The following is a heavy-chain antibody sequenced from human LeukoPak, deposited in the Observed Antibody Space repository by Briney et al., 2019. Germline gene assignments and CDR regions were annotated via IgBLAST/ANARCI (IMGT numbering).Heavy chain of an antibody. V-gene: IGHV4-61*01. J-gene: IGHJ5*02. CDR2: THYSGNT. CDR1: GGSVSSGSYH. D-gene: IGHD4-17*01. Sequence: SETLSLTCTVSGGSVSSGSYHWSWIRQPPGKGLEWIGYTHYSGNTYYNPSLQSRVTISLDTSKKQFSLWLRSVTAADTAVYYCARVRGDYVNLFDPWGQGTLVIVSS. CDR3: ARVRGDYVNLFDP.